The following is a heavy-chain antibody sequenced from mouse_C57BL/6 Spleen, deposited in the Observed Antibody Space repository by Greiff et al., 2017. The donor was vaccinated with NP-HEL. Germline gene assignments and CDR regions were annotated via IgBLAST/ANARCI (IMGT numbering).Heavy chain of an antibody. J-gene: IGHJ3*01. D-gene: IGHD2-3*01. CDR1: GYTFTDHT. Sequence: VKLMESDAELVKPGASVKISCKVSGYTFTDHTIHWMKQRPEQGLEWIGYIYPRDGSTKYNEKFKGKATLTADKSSSTAYMQLNSLTSEDSAVYFCARDDGYYDAWFAYWGQGTLVTVSA. CDR2: IYPRDGST. CDR3: ARDDGYYDAWFAY. V-gene: IGHV1-78*01.